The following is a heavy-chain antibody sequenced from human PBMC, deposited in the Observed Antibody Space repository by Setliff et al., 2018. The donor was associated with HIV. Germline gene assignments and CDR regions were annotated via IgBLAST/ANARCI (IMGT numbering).Heavy chain of an antibody. J-gene: IGHJ4*02. V-gene: IGHV4-59*01. CDR1: GVSITTYH. CDR3: AQTGGHIMELSH. CDR2: IYYTGYT. Sequence: SETLSLPCSVSGVSITTYHWHWVRQSPGKELEWLGWIYYTGYTDYNASLKSRLTISIDTSRNQFSLQLTSVTAADTAIYYSAQTGGHIMELSHWGQGALVTVSS. D-gene: IGHD7-27*01.